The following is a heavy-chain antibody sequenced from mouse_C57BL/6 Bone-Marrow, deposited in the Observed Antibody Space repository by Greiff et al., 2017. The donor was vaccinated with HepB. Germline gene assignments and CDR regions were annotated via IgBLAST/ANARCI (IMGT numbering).Heavy chain of an antibody. V-gene: IGHV5-17*01. CDR3: ARDYYDGDYYAMDY. Sequence: DVILVESGGGLVKPGGSLKLSCAASGFTFSDYGMHWVRQAPEKGLEWVAYISSGSSTIYYADTVKGRFTISRDNAKNTLFLQMTSLRSEDTAMYYCARDYYDGDYYAMDYWGQGTSVTVSS. CDR2: ISSGSSTI. D-gene: IGHD1-1*01. J-gene: IGHJ4*01. CDR1: GFTFSDYG.